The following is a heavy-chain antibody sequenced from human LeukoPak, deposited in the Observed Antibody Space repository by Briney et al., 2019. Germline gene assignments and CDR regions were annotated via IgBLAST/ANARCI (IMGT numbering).Heavy chain of an antibody. Sequence: PSETLSLTCTVSGGSISSYYWSWIRQPPGKGLEWIGYIYYSGSTNYNPSLKSRVTISVDTSKNQFSLKLSSVTAADTAVYYCARGREGGTTMIVVVYDYWGQGTLVTVSS. J-gene: IGHJ4*02. D-gene: IGHD3-22*01. CDR3: ARGREGGTTMIVVVYDY. CDR2: IYYSGST. CDR1: GGSISSYY. V-gene: IGHV4-59*01.